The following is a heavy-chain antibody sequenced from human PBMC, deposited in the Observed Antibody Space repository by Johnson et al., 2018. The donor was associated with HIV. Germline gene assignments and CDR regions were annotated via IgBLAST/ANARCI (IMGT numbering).Heavy chain of an antibody. CDR3: AKERSWAFDI. CDR1: GFTFSSYG. D-gene: IGHD7-27*01. Sequence: QVQLVESGGGLIQPGGSLRLSCAASGFTFSSYGMHWVRQAPGKGLEWVAFISYDGTNNYFTDSVRGRFTISRDNSNNTRYLQMNSLRADDTAVYYCAKERSWAFDIWGQGTMVTVSS. CDR2: ISYDGTNN. V-gene: IGHV3-30*18. J-gene: IGHJ3*02.